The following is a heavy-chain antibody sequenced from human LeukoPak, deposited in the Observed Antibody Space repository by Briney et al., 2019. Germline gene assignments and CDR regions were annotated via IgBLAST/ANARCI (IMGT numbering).Heavy chain of an antibody. D-gene: IGHD5-18*01. J-gene: IGHJ4*02. CDR1: GDSINSSSYY. Sequence: PSETLSLTCVVSGDSINSSSYYWGWIRQPPGKGLEYIATVYYRGFTYYNPSLKSRVTISVDTSKIQFSLKATSVTAADTAVYYCVRDREGQLDSWGQGTLVTVSS. CDR3: VRDREGQLDS. CDR2: VYYRGFT. V-gene: IGHV4-39*07.